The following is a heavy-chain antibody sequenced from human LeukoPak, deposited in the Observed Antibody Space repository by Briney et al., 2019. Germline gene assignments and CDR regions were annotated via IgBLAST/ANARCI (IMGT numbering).Heavy chain of an antibody. CDR3: ARLGYSYGAFDY. CDR1: GGSISSYY. Sequence: KPSETLSLTCTVSGGSISSYYWSWIRQPPGKGLEWIGYIYYSESTQYNPSLKSRVTISLDTSKNQFSLKLSSVTAADTAVYYCARLGYSYGAFDYWGPGTLVTVSS. D-gene: IGHD5-18*01. CDR2: IYYSEST. V-gene: IGHV4-59*12. J-gene: IGHJ4*02.